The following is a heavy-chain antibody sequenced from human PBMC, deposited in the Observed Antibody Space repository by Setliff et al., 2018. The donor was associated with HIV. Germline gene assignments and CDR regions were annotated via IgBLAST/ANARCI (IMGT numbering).Heavy chain of an antibody. CDR3: ARTLPQYTNLFDY. CDR2: INPNSGGT. J-gene: IGHJ4*02. V-gene: IGHV1-2*02. D-gene: IGHD5-18*01. CDR1: GYTFTNYY. Sequence: GASVKVSCKASGYTFTNYYMHWVRQAPGQGLEWMGWINPNSGGTNYAQKFQGRVTMTRDTSISTAYMELSRLRSDDTAVYYCARTLPQYTNLFDYWGQGTPVTVSS.